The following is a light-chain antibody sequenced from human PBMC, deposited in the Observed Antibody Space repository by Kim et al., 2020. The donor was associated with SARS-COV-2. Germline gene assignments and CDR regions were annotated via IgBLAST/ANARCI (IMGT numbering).Light chain of an antibody. CDR2: GKN. V-gene: IGLV3-19*01. CDR1: SLRSYY. Sequence: SSELTQDPAVSVALGQTVRITCQGDSLRSYYANWYQQKPGQAHVLVIYGKNNRPSGIPDRFSGSSSGNTASLTITGAQAEDEADYYCNSRDSSGNHYVFGTGTKVTVL. CDR3: NSRDSSGNHYV. J-gene: IGLJ1*01.